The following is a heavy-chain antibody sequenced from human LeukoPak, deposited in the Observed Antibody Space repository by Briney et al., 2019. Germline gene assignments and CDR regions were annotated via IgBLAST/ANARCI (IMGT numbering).Heavy chain of an antibody. CDR1: GFTFSNYG. D-gene: IGHD3-22*01. Sequence: GGSLRLSCAASGFTFSNYGMHWVRQAPGKGLEWVAVISYDGSNKYYADSVKGRFTISRDDSKNTLYLQMNSLRAEDTAVYYCAKKDNYYDSSGYPDAFDIWGQGTMVTVSS. CDR3: AKKDNYYDSSGYPDAFDI. V-gene: IGHV3-30*18. J-gene: IGHJ3*02. CDR2: ISYDGSNK.